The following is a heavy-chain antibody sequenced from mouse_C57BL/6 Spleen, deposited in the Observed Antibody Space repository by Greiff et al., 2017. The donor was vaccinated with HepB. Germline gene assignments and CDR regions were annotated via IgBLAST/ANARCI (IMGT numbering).Heavy chain of an antibody. CDR1: GYTFTSYW. J-gene: IGHJ3*01. CDR3: AKCETCDDGVGFAY. V-gene: IGHV1-61*01. D-gene: IGHD1-2*01. CDR2: IYPSDSET. Sequence: VQLQQSGAELVRPGSSVKLSCKASGYTFTSYWMEWVKQRPGQGLEWIGNIYPSDSETHYNQKFKDKATLTVDKSSSTAYLHLSSLTSEDSAVYYCAKCETCDDGVGFAYWGQGALVTVSA.